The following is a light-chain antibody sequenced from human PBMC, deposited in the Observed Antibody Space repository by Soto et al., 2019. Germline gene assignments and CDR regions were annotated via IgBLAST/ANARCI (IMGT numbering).Light chain of an antibody. CDR1: SSDVGGYNY. J-gene: IGLJ1*01. Sequence: QSALTQPASVSGSPGQSITISCTGTSSDVGGYNYVSWYQHHPGKAPKLIIFDVSNRPSGVSNPFSGSKSGNTASLTISALQPEDEPDYYCSSYTTSNTRQIVFGTRTKATVL. CDR3: SSYTTSNTRQIV. CDR2: DVS. V-gene: IGLV2-14*03.